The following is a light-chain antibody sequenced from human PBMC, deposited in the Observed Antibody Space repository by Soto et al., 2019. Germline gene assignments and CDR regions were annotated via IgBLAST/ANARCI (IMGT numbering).Light chain of an antibody. J-gene: IGKJ1*01. CDR1: QSLSRSY. CDR2: GSS. CDR3: QQYGSSWT. V-gene: IGKV3-20*01. Sequence: ETVLTQSPGTLSLSPGERATLSCRASQSLSRSYLAWYQQKPGQAPRLLIYGSSSRATGIPDRFSGSGSGTDFTLTISRLEPEDFAVYYCQQYGSSWTFGQGTKVDIK.